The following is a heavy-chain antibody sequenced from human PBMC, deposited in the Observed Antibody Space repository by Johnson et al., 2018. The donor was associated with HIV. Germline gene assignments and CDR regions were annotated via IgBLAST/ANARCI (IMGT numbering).Heavy chain of an antibody. CDR2: IWYDGSNK. V-gene: IGHV3-33*06. CDR3: AKFRDAFDI. Sequence: QVQLVESGGGVVQPGRSVRLSCAASGLSFSSYGMEWVRQAPGKGLEWVAVIWYDGSNKYYADSVKGRFTISRDNSKNTLYLQMNSLRAEDTAVYYCAKFRDAFDILGQGTMVTVSS. CDR1: GLSFSSYG. J-gene: IGHJ3*02.